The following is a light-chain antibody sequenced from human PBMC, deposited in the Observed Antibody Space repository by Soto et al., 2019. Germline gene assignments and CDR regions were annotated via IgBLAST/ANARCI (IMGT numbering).Light chain of an antibody. CDR3: QQYGNSPIT. Sequence: EVVLTQSPGTLSLSRGERATLSCRASERIYSAYLGWYQQKPGQAPRLLIYGTSSRATGIPDRFSGSGSGTDFTLTISRLEPEDFAVYYCQQYGNSPITFGKGTRLEI. CDR1: ERIYSAY. V-gene: IGKV3-20*01. J-gene: IGKJ5*01. CDR2: GTS.